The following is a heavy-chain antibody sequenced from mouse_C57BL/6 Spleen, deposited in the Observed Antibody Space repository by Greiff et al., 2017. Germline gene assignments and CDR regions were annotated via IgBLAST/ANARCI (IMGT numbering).Heavy chain of an antibody. D-gene: IGHD2-4*01. CDR2: IWSGGST. J-gene: IGHJ3*01. V-gene: IGHV2-2*01. CDR1: GFSLTSYG. Sequence: VQVVESGPGLVQPSQSLSITCTVSGFSLTSYGVHWVRQSPGKGLEWLGVIWSGGSTDYNAAFISRLSISKDNSKSQVFFKMNSLQADDTAIYYCARTGSSRDYDGSWFAYWGQGTLVTVSA. CDR3: ARTGSSRDYDGSWFAY.